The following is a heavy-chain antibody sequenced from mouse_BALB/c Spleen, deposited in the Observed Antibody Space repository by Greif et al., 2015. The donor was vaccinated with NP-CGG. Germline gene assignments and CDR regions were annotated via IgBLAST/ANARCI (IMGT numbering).Heavy chain of an antibody. CDR2: TDPANGDT. V-gene: IGHV14-3*02. CDR3: ARVRVYAMDY. Sequence: EVKLQESGAELVKPGASVKLSCTASGFNIKDTYIHWVKQRPEQGLEWIGRTDPANGDTKYDPRFQGKATITTDTSSNTAYLQVSSLTSEDTAVYYGARVRVYAMDYWGQGTSVTVSS. J-gene: IGHJ4*01. CDR1: GFNIKDTY.